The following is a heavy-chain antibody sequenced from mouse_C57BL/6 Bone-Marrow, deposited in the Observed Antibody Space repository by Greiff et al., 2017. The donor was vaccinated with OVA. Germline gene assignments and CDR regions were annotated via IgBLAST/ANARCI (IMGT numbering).Heavy chain of an antibody. CDR2: INPNYGTT. V-gene: IGHV1-39*01. D-gene: IGHD1-1*01. CDR1: GYSFTDYN. J-gene: IGHJ4*01. CDR3: ASGGSSYRYYAMDY. Sequence: EVKLMESGPELVKPGASVKISCKASGYSFTDYNMNWVKQSNGKSLEWIGVINPNYGTTSYNQKFKGKATLTVDQSSSTAYMQLNSLTSEDSAVYYCASGGSSYRYYAMDYWGQGTSVTVSS.